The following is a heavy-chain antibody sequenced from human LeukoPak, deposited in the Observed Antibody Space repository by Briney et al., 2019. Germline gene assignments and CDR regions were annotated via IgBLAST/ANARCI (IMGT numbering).Heavy chain of an antibody. Sequence: RSLRLSCAASGFTFSSYGMHWVRQAPGKGLEWVAVIWYDGSNKYYADSVQGRFTISRDNSKNTLYLQMNSLRAEDTAVYYCARDVYSSGWFGYYYGTDVWGQGTTVTVSS. CDR3: ARDVYSSGWFGYYYGTDV. J-gene: IGHJ6*02. CDR1: GFTFSSYG. D-gene: IGHD6-19*01. V-gene: IGHV3-33*01. CDR2: IWYDGSNK.